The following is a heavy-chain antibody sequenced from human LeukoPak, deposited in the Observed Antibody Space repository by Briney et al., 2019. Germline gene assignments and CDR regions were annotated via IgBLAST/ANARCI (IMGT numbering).Heavy chain of an antibody. J-gene: IGHJ4*02. D-gene: IGHD3-22*01. Sequence: PETLSLTCTVSGGSLSSYYWSWIRQPPGKGLEWIGYIYYSGSTNYNPSLKSRVTISVDTSKNQFSLKLSSVTAADTAVYYCASGVVITIFDYWGQGTLVTVSS. V-gene: IGHV4-59*01. CDR2: IYYSGST. CDR3: ASGVVITIFDY. CDR1: GGSLSSYY.